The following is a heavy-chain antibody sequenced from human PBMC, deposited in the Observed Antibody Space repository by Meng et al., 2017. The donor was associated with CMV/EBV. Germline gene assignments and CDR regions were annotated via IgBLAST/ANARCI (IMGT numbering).Heavy chain of an antibody. Sequence: GGSLRLSCAAFGFTFSNAWMSWVRQAPGKGLEWVGRIKSKTDGGTTDYAAPVKGRFTISRDDSKNTLYLQMNSLKTEDTAVYYCTTVSIVVGPAAIGAEYFQHWGQGTLVTVSS. D-gene: IGHD2-2*01. V-gene: IGHV3-15*01. J-gene: IGHJ1*01. CDR3: TTVSIVVGPAAIGAEYFQH. CDR2: IKSKTDGGTT. CDR1: GFTFSNAW.